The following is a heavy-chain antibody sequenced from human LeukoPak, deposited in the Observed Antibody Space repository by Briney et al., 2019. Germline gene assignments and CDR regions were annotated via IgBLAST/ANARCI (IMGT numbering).Heavy chain of an antibody. J-gene: IGHJ5*02. Sequence: PSETLSLTCGVYGGSFSGYYWTWIRQTPGEGLEWIGEVNHSGGTLYNPSMRSRVAMSADSSKNQFSLRLTSVTAADTGVYYCVRGFRGFNYGRGGKNWFDAWGQGTLVTVSS. CDR1: GGSFSGYY. V-gene: IGHV4-34*01. D-gene: IGHD5-18*01. CDR3: VRGFRGFNYGRGGKNWFDA. CDR2: VNHSGGT.